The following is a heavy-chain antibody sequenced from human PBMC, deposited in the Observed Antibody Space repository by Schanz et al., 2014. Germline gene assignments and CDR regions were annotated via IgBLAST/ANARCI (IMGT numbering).Heavy chain of an antibody. D-gene: IGHD6-13*01. J-gene: IGHJ4*02. CDR1: GGTFNSYT. V-gene: IGHV1-69*08. CDR2: IIPILGIA. Sequence: QVQLVQSGAEVKKPGSSMKVSCKASGGTFNSYTINWVRQAPGQGLEWMGRIIPILGIANYAQKFQGRVTMTRGTSTSAVYRELSSLRSEDTAVYYCARDGVDAAAGGNYWGQGTLVTVSP. CDR3: ARDGVDAAAGGNY.